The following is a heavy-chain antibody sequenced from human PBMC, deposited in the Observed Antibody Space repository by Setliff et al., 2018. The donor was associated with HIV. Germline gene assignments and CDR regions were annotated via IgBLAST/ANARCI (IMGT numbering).Heavy chain of an antibody. D-gene: IGHD2-8*01. CDR3: ARESPDGLDY. Sequence: SETLSLTCAVSGGSISSRSYYWSWLRQPAGKGLEWIGRIYSNGKTDYNPSLKSRVTISEDTSKNQFSLKVNSVTAADTAMYFCARESPDGLDYWGQGSLVTVSS. J-gene: IGHJ4*02. CDR2: IYSNGKT. CDR1: GGSISSRSYY. V-gene: IGHV4-61*02.